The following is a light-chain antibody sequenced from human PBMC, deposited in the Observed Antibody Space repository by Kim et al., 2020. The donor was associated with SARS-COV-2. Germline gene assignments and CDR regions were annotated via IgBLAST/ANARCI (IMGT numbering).Light chain of an antibody. CDR3: QQLNSYSLT. V-gene: IGKV1-9*01. J-gene: IGKJ4*01. Sequence: ASVGDRVTITCRASQGINSYLAWYQQKPGQAPKLLIYGASTLQSGIPSRFSGSGSGTEFTLTISSLQPEDFATYFCQQLNSYSLTFGGGTKVDIK. CDR1: QGINSY. CDR2: GAS.